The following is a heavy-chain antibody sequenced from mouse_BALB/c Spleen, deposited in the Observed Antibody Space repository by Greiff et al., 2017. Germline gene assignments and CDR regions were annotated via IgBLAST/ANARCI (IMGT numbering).Heavy chain of an antibody. V-gene: IGHV1-80*01. Sequence: QVHVKQSGAELVRPGSSVKISCKASGYAFSSYWMNWVKQRPGQGLEWIGQIYPGDGDTNYNGKFKGKATLTADKSSSTAYMQLSSLTSEDSAVYFCAKGGGLRHAMDYWGQGTSVTVSS. J-gene: IGHJ4*01. CDR3: AKGGGLRHAMDY. CDR1: GYAFSSYW. CDR2: IYPGDGDT. D-gene: IGHD2-4*01.